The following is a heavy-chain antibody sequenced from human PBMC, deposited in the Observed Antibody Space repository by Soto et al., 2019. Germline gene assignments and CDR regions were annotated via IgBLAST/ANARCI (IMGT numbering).Heavy chain of an antibody. CDR1: GFTFSDCA. D-gene: IGHD6-19*01. Sequence: LRLSCEASGFTFSDCAMSWVRQAPGKGLEWVSGISGTGRSTFYADSVKDRFTISRDNSKNTVYLQMTSLRAEDTAVYYCAKGNTSGWYFFDYWGQGTLVTVSS. CDR2: ISGTGRST. J-gene: IGHJ4*02. CDR3: AKGNTSGWYFFDY. V-gene: IGHV3-23*01.